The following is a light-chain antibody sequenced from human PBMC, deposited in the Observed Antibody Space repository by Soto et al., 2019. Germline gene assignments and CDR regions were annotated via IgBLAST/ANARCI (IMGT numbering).Light chain of an antibody. CDR2: GAS. J-gene: IGKJ4*01. Sequence: EIVWTQSPGTMSLPPGERATLSSRASQSVSTSSLAWYQRKPGQAPRLLIYGASSRATGIPDRFSGSGSGTDFTLTISRLEPEDFAVYYCQQYGSSPRTFGGGTKVEIK. V-gene: IGKV3-20*01. CDR3: QQYGSSPRT. CDR1: QSVSTSS.